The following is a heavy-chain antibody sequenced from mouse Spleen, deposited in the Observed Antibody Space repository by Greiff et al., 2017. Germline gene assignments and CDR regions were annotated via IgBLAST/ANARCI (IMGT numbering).Heavy chain of an antibody. Sequence: VQLQQSGPELVKPGASVKISCKASGYTFTDYYMNWVKQSHGKSLEWIGDINPNNGGTSYNQKFKGKATLTVDKSSSTAYMELRSLTSEDSAVYYCARGGLITAWFAYWGQGTLVTVSA. CDR2: INPNNGGT. V-gene: IGHV1-26*01. J-gene: IGHJ3*01. CDR1: GYTFTDYY. CDR3: ARGGLITAWFAY. D-gene: IGHD2-4*01.